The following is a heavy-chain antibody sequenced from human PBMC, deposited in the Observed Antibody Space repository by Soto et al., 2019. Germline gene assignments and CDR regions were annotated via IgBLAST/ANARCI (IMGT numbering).Heavy chain of an antibody. CDR3: AKAEYYGSGSYLGDWFDP. Sequence: QVQLQESGPGLVKPSQTLSLTCTVSGGSISSGGYYWSWIRQHPGKGLEWIGYIYYSGNTYHNPSLKGPVNLIGGTCKRPFSLQVRFFGSEYTAVVYRAKAEYYGSGSYLGDWFDPWGQGTLVTVSS. D-gene: IGHD3-10*01. CDR2: IYYSGNT. V-gene: IGHV4-31*01. CDR1: GGSISSGGYY. J-gene: IGHJ5*02.